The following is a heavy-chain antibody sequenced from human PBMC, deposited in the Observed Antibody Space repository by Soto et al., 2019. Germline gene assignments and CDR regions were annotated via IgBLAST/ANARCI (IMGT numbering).Heavy chain of an antibody. CDR1: GGSFSGYY. CDR3: ARGSTRYCSGGSCCRFDY. J-gene: IGHJ4*02. D-gene: IGHD2-15*01. V-gene: IGHV4-34*01. CDR2: INHSGST. Sequence: SETLSLTCAVYGGSFSGYYWSWIRQPPGKGLEWIGEINHSGSTNYNPSLKSRVTISVDTSKNQFSLKLSSVTAADTAVYYCARGSTRYCSGGSCCRFDYWGQGTLVTVSS.